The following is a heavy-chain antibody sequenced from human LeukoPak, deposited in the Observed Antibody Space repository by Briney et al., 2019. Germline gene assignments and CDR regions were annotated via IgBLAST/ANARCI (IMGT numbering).Heavy chain of an antibody. CDR3: ARDTPPAVDYYYYGMDV. D-gene: IGHD4-23*01. CDR2: ISAYNGNT. Sequence: ASVTVSCKASGYTFTSYGISWVRQAPGQGLEWMGWISAYNGNTNYAQKLQGRVTMTTDTSTSTAYMELRSLRSDDTAVYYCARDTPPAVDYYYYGMDVWGQGTTVTVSS. J-gene: IGHJ6*02. V-gene: IGHV1-18*01. CDR1: GYTFTSYG.